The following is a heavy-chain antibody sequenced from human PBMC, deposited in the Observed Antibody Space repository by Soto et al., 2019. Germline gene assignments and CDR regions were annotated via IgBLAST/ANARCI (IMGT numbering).Heavy chain of an antibody. CDR2: VNPNTGDT. CDR3: ARAPRPAAIAVLDH. D-gene: IGHD6-19*01. J-gene: IGHJ4*02. V-gene: IGHV1-8*01. Sequence: QVQLVQSGTEVKTSGASVKVSCKASGYSFTSYDINWLRQATGQGAEWMGWVNPNTGDTGLAQRFQARVTFSSDTSINTAYVEVSSLRPDDTAIYFCARAPRPAAIAVLDHWGQGTLVAVSS. CDR1: GYSFTSYD.